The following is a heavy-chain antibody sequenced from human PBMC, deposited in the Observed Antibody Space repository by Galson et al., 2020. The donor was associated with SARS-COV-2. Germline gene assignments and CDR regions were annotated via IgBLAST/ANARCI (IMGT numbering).Heavy chain of an antibody. CDR1: GFTFSSYC. J-gene: IGHJ4*02. V-gene: IGHV3-33*06. CDR2: IWYDGSNK. CDR3: AKGSHTLDY. Sequence: AGPLSLSCAVSGFTFSSYCMHWVRQAPGKGLEWVAVIWYDGSNKYYADSVKGRFTISRDNSKNTLYLQMTSLRAEDTAVYYCAKGSHTLDYWGQGTLVTVSS.